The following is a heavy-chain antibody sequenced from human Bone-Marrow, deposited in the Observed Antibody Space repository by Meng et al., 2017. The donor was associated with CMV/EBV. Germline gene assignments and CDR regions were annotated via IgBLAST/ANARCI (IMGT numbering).Heavy chain of an antibody. CDR2: ISYDGSNK. J-gene: IGHJ4*02. CDR1: GFTFSSYA. V-gene: IGHV3-30*04. Sequence: GESLKISCAASGFTFSSYAMHWVRQAPGKGLEWVAVISYDGSNKYYADSVKGRFTISRDNSKNSLYLQMNSLRTEDTALYYCAKGAGEYGGNSGFDYWGQGTLVTVSS. CDR3: AKGAGEYGGNSGFDY. D-gene: IGHD4-23*01.